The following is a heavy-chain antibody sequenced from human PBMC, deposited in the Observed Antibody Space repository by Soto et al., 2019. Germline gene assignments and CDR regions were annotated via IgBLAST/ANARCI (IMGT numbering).Heavy chain of an antibody. CDR2: ITAHNGNT. CDR3: ARGRYGDY. CDR1: GYTFTSYG. V-gene: IGHV1-18*01. Sequence: QVHLVQSGAEVKKPGASVKVSCKASGYTFTSYGITWVRQAPGQGLEWMGWITAHNGNTDYAQKLQGRDTVTRDTSTNTPYLALRCLISDETAMYYCARGRYGDYWGQGALATVSS. D-gene: IGHD1-1*01. J-gene: IGHJ4*02.